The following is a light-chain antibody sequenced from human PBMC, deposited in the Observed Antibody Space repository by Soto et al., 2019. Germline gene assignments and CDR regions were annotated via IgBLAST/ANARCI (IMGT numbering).Light chain of an antibody. Sequence: EIVLTQSPGFLSLSPGERATLSCRASQSVDSSFFAWYQQKPGQAPRLLIYGASKRATGIPDRFSGSGSGTYFTLTISRLEPEDFALYYCQQYVSSVTFGQGTKVEIK. CDR2: GAS. CDR3: QQYVSSVT. J-gene: IGKJ1*01. CDR1: QSVDSSF. V-gene: IGKV3-20*01.